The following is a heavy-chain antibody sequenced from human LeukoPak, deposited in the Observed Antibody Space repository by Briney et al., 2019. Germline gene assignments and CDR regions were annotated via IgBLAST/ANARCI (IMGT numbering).Heavy chain of an antibody. J-gene: IGHJ6*02. D-gene: IGHD3-10*01. CDR2: ISYDGSNK. V-gene: IGHV3-30*18. Sequence: GGSLRLSCAASGFTFSSYGMHWVRQAPGKGLEWVAVISYDGSNKYYADSVKGRFTISRDNSKNTLYLQMNSLRAEDTAVYYCAKDGYYGSGSYIYYYYGMDVWGQGTTVTVSS. CDR1: GFTFSSYG. CDR3: AKDGYYGSGSYIYYYYGMDV.